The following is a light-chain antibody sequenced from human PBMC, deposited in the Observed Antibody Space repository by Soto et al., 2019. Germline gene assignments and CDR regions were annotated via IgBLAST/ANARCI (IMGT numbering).Light chain of an antibody. CDR2: GAS. V-gene: IGKV3-15*01. CDR1: QTVSRS. CDR3: QQYIDWPPYT. Sequence: EVVLTQSPATLSVSPGERATLSCRASQTVSRSLAWYQQKPGQAPRLLIYGASMRATGVPDRFSGSGSGTDVTLTISSLHSEYFAVYYCQQYIDWPPYTVGQGTKVEIK. J-gene: IGKJ2*01.